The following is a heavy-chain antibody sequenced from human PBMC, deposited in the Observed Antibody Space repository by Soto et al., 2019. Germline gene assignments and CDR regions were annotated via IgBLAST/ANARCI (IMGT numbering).Heavy chain of an antibody. Sequence: SETLSLTCTVSGGSISSGGYYWSWIRQHPGKGLEWIGYIYYSGSTYYNPSLKSRVTISVDTSKNQFSLKLSSVTAADTAVYYCARYSTRDWFEPWGQGTLVTVSS. J-gene: IGHJ5*02. V-gene: IGHV4-31*03. CDR1: GGSISSGGYY. CDR2: IYYSGST. D-gene: IGHD2-2*01. CDR3: ARYSTRDWFEP.